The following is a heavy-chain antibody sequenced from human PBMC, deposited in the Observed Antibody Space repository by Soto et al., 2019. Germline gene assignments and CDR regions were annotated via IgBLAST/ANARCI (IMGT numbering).Heavy chain of an antibody. J-gene: IGHJ4*02. Sequence: EVQLLESGGGLVQPGGSLRLSCAASGFTFSSYAMSWVRQAPGKGLEWVSAISGSGGSTYYADSVKGRFTISRDNSKNTLYLQMNSLRAEDTAVDYCATDSALYYDFWSGYFYYWGQGTLVTVSS. CDR1: GFTFSSYA. D-gene: IGHD3-3*01. CDR3: ATDSALYYDFWSGYFYY. CDR2: ISGSGGST. V-gene: IGHV3-23*01.